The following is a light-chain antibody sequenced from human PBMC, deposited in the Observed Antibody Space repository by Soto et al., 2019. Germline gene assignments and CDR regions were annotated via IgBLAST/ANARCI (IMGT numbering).Light chain of an antibody. CDR1: ESVSNN. J-gene: IGKJ4*01. V-gene: IGKV3-15*01. CDR3: QQYNEWPLT. CDR2: HAS. Sequence: EIVMTQSPATLSVSPGERATPSCRASESVSNNLAWYQQKFGQAPRLLIYHASTRATGIPARFSGSGSGTELTLTISSLQSEDFALYYCQQYNEWPLTFGGGTKVEIK.